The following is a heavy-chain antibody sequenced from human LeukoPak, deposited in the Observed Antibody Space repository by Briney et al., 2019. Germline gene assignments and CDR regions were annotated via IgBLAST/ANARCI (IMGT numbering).Heavy chain of an antibody. V-gene: IGHV4-31*03. CDR3: ARVYRRYSRGEDYFDY. Sequence: SQTLSLTCTVCGGSISSGGYYWSWIRQHPGKGLEWIGYIYYSGSTYYNPSLKSRVTISVDTSKNQFSLKLSSVTAADTAVYYCARVYRRYSRGEDYFDYWGQGTLVTVSS. CDR2: IYYSGST. D-gene: IGHD2-21*01. J-gene: IGHJ4*02. CDR1: GGSISSGGYY.